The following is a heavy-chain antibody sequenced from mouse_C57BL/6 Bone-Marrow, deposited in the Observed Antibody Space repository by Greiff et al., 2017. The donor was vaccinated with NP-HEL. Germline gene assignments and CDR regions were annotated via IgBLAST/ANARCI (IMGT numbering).Heavy chain of an antibody. J-gene: IGHJ2*01. Sequence: QVQLQQSGAELVKPGASVKLSCKASGYTFTSYWMHWVKQRPGQGLEWIGMIHPNSGSTNYNEKFKSKATLTVDKSSSTAYMQLSSLTSEDSAVYYSARLVVTTCSYIDNWGQGTTLTVSS. CDR1: GYTFTSYW. V-gene: IGHV1-64*01. CDR2: IHPNSGST. CDR3: ARLVVTTCSYIDN. D-gene: IGHD2-2*01.